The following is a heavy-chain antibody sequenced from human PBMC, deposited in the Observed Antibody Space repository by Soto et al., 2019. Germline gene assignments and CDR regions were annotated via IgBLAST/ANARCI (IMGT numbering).Heavy chain of an antibody. D-gene: IGHD4-17*01. J-gene: IGHJ4*02. CDR3: ARHAFDDYGDYGYFFDY. CDR1: GGSISSSSYY. CDR2: IYYSGST. Sequence: QLQLQESGPGLVKPSETLSLTCTVSGGSISSSSYYWGWIRQPPGKGLEWIGSIYYSGSTYYHPSLKRRVTISVDTSKNQFSLKLSSVTAADTAVYYCARHAFDDYGDYGYFFDYWGQGTLVTVSS. V-gene: IGHV4-39*01.